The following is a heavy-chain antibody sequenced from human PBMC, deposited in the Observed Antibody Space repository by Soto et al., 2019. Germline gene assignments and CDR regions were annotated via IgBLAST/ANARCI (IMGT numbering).Heavy chain of an antibody. Sequence: PGESLKISCKGSGYTFTTYWISWVRQEPGKGLEWMGRIDPSDSYTTYSPSSQGHVTISVDKSTTTAFLQWSSLRASDTAIYYCARQYCTGGSCYSGWFDSCGQGTLVTVSS. D-gene: IGHD2-15*01. J-gene: IGHJ5*01. CDR1: GYTFTTYW. V-gene: IGHV5-10-1*01. CDR2: IDPSDSYT. CDR3: ARQYCTGGSCYSGWFDS.